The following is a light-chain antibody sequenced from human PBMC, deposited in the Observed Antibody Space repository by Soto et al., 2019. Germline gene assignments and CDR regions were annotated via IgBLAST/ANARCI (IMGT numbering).Light chain of an antibody. CDR1: QGINNY. CDR3: QKYSSVPV. V-gene: IGKV1-27*01. Sequence: DIPMTQSPSSLSASVGDRVTITCRASQGINNYVAWYQQKPGKPPKLLIYAASTLQSGVPSRFSGSGSGTDFPLHINSLQPEDVATYSCQKYSSVPVFGPGTKVDIK. CDR2: AAS. J-gene: IGKJ3*01.